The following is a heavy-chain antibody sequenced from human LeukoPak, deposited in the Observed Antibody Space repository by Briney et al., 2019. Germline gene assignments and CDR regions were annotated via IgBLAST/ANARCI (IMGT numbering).Heavy chain of an antibody. CDR3: ARVGYYDSSGYSAFDY. J-gene: IGHJ4*02. CDR2: IYTSGSP. V-gene: IGHV4-4*07. Sequence: SETLSLTCTVSGGSISSYYWSWIRQPAGKGLEWIGRIYTSGSPNYHPPLKSRATMSVDASKNQFSLKLSSVTAADTAVYYCARVGYYDSSGYSAFDYWGQGTLVTVSS. D-gene: IGHD3-22*01. CDR1: GGSISSYY.